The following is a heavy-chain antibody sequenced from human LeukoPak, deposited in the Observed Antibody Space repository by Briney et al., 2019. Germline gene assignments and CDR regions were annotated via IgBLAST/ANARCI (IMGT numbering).Heavy chain of an antibody. Sequence: GASVKVSCKASGYTLTGYYMHWVRQAPGQGLEWMGWINPNSGGTNYAQKFQGRVTMTRDTSISTAYMELSRLRSDDTAVYYCARVPESIAAGLLYFDYWGQGTLVTVSS. J-gene: IGHJ4*02. V-gene: IGHV1-2*02. CDR1: GYTLTGYY. CDR3: ARVPESIAAGLLYFDY. D-gene: IGHD6-6*01. CDR2: INPNSGGT.